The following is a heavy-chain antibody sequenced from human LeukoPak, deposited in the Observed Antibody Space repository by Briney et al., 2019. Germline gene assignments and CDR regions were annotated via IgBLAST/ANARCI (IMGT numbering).Heavy chain of an antibody. D-gene: IGHD6-19*01. CDR2: INTNTGNP. J-gene: IGHJ6*03. CDR1: GYTFTSYA. CDR3: ARDYPPDSSGWTDYYYYYMDV. V-gene: IGHV7-4-1*02. Sequence: ASVKVSCKASGYTFTSYAMNWVRQAPGQGLEWMGWINTNTGNPTYAQGFTGRFVFSLDTSVSTAYLQISSLKAEDTAVYYCARDYPPDSSGWTDYYYYYMDVWGKGTTVTVSS.